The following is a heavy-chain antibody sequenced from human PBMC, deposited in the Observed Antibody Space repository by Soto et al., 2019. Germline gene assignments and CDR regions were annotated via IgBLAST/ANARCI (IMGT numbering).Heavy chain of an antibody. D-gene: IGHD3-3*01. CDR2: IYHTGTA. CDR1: GGDINSGDYY. V-gene: IGHV4-30-4*01. Sequence: QVQLQESGPGLVKPSQALSLTCTVSGGDINSGDYYWSWVRRPPGKGLEWIGSIYHTGTAYYSPTLTSRLTMSVDVSKNQFSLTLTSVTAADTAVFFCARGNYGYDSWGQGSLITVSS. CDR3: ARGNYGYDS. J-gene: IGHJ5*01.